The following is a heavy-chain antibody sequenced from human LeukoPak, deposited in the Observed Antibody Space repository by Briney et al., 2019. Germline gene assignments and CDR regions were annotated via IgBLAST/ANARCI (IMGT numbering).Heavy chain of an antibody. D-gene: IGHD3-22*01. V-gene: IGHV3-48*01. CDR3: PRGTYYYDSSGYIGY. J-gene: IGHJ4*02. CDR1: GFTFSSYS. Sequence: GGSLRLSCAASGFTFSSYSMNWVRQAPGKGLEWVSYISSSGSTIYYADSVKGRFTISRDNAKNSLYLQMNSLRAEDTAVYYCPRGTYYYDSSGYIGYWGQGTLVTASS. CDR2: ISSSGSTI.